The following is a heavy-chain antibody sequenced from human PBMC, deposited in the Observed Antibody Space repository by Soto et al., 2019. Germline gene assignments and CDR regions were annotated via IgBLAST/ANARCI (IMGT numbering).Heavy chain of an antibody. D-gene: IGHD3-9*01. CDR1: GGSIRSNNW. Sequence: SETLSLTCAVSGGSIRSNNWWSWVRQPPGKGLEWIGEIFHSGSTNYNPSLKTRVTISVDKSKNQFSLKLSSVTAADTAVYYCARRYGYYFDYWGQGTLVTVSS. J-gene: IGHJ4*02. V-gene: IGHV4-4*02. CDR3: ARRYGYYFDY. CDR2: IFHSGST.